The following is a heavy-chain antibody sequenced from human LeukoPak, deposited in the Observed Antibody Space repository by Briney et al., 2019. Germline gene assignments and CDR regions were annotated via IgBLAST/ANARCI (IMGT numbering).Heavy chain of an antibody. CDR1: GFTFSDYY. V-gene: IGHV3-11*04. Sequence: PGGSLRLSCAASGFTFSDYYMSWIRQAPGKGLEWVSYISSSGSTIYYADSVKGRFTISRDNAKNSLYLQMNSLRAEDTAVYYCAILSSGYSLHDAFDIWGQGTMVTVSS. CDR2: ISSSGSTI. CDR3: AILSSGYSLHDAFDI. J-gene: IGHJ3*02. D-gene: IGHD3-22*01.